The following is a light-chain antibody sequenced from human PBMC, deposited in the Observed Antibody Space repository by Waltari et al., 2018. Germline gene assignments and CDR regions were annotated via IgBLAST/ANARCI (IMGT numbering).Light chain of an antibody. V-gene: IGKV3-11*01. CDR2: DAS. Sequence: EIVLTQSPATLSLSPGERATLPCRASQSVRTYLAWYQHRPGQAPRLLIYDASNRATDIPARFSGSGSGTDFTFTISRLQPEDFAVYYCQERSNWPGGAFGGGTKVEI. J-gene: IGKJ4*01. CDR3: QERSNWPGGA. CDR1: QSVRTY.